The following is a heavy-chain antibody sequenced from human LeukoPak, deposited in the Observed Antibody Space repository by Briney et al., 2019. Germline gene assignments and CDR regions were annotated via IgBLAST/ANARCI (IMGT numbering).Heavy chain of an antibody. CDR3: ARRRRGAVAGTAFDY. CDR2: INHSGST. Sequence: PSETLSLTCAVYGGSFSGYYWSWIRQPPGKGLEWIGEINHSGSTNYNPSLKSRVTISVDTSKNQFSLKLSSVTAADTAVYYCARRRRGAVAGTAFDYWGQGTLVTVSS. J-gene: IGHJ4*02. CDR1: GGSFSGYY. V-gene: IGHV4-34*01. D-gene: IGHD6-19*01.